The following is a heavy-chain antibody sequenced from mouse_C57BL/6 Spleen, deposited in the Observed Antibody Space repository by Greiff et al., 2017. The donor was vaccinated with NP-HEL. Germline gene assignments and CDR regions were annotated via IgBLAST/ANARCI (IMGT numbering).Heavy chain of an antibody. CDR1: GYTFTSYW. CDR3: ANWDHTY. J-gene: IGHJ2*01. Sequence: QVQLKESGAELVKPGASVKMSCKASGYTFTSYWITWVKQRPGQGLEWIGDIYPGSGSTNYNEKFKSKATLTVDTSSSTAYMQLSSLTSEDSAVYYCANWDHTYWGQGTTLTVSS. D-gene: IGHD4-1*01. CDR2: IYPGSGST. V-gene: IGHV1-55*01.